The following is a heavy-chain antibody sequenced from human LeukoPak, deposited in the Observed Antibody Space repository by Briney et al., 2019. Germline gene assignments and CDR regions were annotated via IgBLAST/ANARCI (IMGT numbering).Heavy chain of an antibody. D-gene: IGHD7-27*01. CDR2: ISWNGDYI. CDR3: VKDYLGNYFDY. CDR1: GFTLDDYA. Sequence: GVSLRLSCAASGFTLDDYAMHWVRQAPGKGLEWVAGISWNGDYISHADSVKGRFTISRDNAKNSLYLQMNSLTPEDTALYHCVKDYLGNYFDYWGQGTLVTVSS. J-gene: IGHJ4*02. V-gene: IGHV3-9*01.